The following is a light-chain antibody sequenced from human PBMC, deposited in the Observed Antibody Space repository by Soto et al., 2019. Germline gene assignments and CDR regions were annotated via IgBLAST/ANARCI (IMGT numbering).Light chain of an antibody. J-gene: IGKJ1*01. CDR1: QSVSRY. V-gene: IGKV3-11*01. CDR3: QQYNSWT. CDR2: DAS. Sequence: EIVLTQSPATLSLSPGERATLSCRASQSVSRYLAWYQQRPGQAPRLLIYDASNRATGVPARFSGSGSGTDFTLTISSLEPEDCAVYYCQQYNSWTFGQGTKVEIK.